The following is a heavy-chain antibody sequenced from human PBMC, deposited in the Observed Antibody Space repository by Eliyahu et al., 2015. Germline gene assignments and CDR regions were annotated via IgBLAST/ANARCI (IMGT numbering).Heavy chain of an antibody. CDR3: ARKIIPSTKXGFDY. Sequence: EVQLVESGGGLVQPGGSLRLXCAAXGXXFXNDAMGWVRQAPGXGLEGVSTVSGRGGSTYYADSVKGRFTISRDNSNNTLYLQMNSLRAEDTAVYFCARKIIPSTKXGFDYWGQGTLVTVSS. D-gene: IGHD1-26*01. CDR1: GXXFXNDA. J-gene: IGHJ4*02. V-gene: IGHV3-23*04. CDR2: VSGRGGST.